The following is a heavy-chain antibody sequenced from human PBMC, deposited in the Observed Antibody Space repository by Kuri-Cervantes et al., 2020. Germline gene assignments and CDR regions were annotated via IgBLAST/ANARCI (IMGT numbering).Heavy chain of an antibody. CDR1: GFTVSSNY. J-gene: IGHJ5*02. CDR3: ARVQVLLWFGADP. Sequence: GESLKISCAASGFTVSSNYMSWVRQAPGKGLEWVSVIYSCGSTYYADSVKGRFTMSRDNSKNTVYLQMNSLRSEDTAVYYCARVQVLLWFGADPWGQGTLVTVSS. CDR2: IYSCGST. V-gene: IGHV3-53*05. D-gene: IGHD3-10*01.